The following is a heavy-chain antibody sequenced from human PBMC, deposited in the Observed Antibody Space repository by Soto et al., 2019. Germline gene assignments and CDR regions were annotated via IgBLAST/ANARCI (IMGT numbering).Heavy chain of an antibody. D-gene: IGHD6-6*01. CDR2: IYSIGRT. CDR3: SREDAARIELLFYA. CDR1: GASIISASYS. V-gene: IGHV4-31*11. Sequence: QVQLQESGPRLVKPSQTLSLSCAVSGASIISASYSCHWIRPSPVTALEWFWHIYSIGRTDYNPSLYSRVSRSLDRSNNQFSLKLTSVTAADTAVYFWSREDAARIELLFYACGQVIMVTVSS. J-gene: IGHJ5*02.